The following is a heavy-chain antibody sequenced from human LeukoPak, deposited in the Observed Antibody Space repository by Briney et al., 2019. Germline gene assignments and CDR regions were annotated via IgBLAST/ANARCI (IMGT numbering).Heavy chain of an antibody. V-gene: IGHV4-39*07. CDR1: SGSISTSNYY. CDR2: IFYSGST. Sequence: SETLSLTCTVSSGSISTSNYYWGWVRQPPGKALEWIGNIFYSGSTYYSPSLKSRVTISLDTSRNQFSLKLNSVTAADTAVYYCATDSSGWYNYWGQGTLVTVSS. J-gene: IGHJ4*02. CDR3: ATDSSGWYNY. D-gene: IGHD6-19*01.